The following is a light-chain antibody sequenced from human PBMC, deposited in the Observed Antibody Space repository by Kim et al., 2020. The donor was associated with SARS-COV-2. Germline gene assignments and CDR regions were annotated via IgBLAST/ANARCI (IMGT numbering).Light chain of an antibody. J-gene: IGLJ2*01. CDR1: KLGDRY. V-gene: IGLV3-1*01. CDR3: QAWDTTVV. CDR2: EDT. Sequence: SYELTQPPSVSVSPGQTATITCSGDKLGDRYAFWYQQKPGQSPVLVIYEDTKRPSGVHERFSGSNSGNTATLTISGTQTTDEADYYCQAWDTTVVFGGGTQLTVL.